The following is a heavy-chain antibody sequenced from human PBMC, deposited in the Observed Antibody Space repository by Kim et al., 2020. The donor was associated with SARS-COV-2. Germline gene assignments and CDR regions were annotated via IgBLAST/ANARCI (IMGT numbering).Heavy chain of an antibody. V-gene: IGHV3-21*01. CDR2: ISSSSSYI. CDR1: GFTFSSYS. CDR3: ARDEWGKGLRLMDY. J-gene: IGHJ4*02. Sequence: GGSLRLSCAASGFTFSSYSMNWVRQAPGKGLEWVSSISSSSSYIYYADSVKGRFTISRDNAKNSLYLQMNSLRAEDTAVYYCARDEWGKGLRLMDYWGQGTLVTVSS. D-gene: IGHD3-16*01.